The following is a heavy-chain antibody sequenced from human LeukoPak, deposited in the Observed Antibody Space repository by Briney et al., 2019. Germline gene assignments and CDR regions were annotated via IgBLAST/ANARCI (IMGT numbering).Heavy chain of an antibody. CDR1: GDSVSSFY. Sequence: SETLSLTCAVSGDSVSSFYWSWVRQSAGEGLEWIGRIYSKGTTKYNLSLKSRDTISLDQSKNQFSLYLSSVTAADTAVYYCARLRYTGTSQYYFDSWGQGFLVTVSS. J-gene: IGHJ4*02. CDR3: ARLRYTGTSQYYFDS. D-gene: IGHD1-26*01. CDR2: IYSKGTT. V-gene: IGHV4-4*07.